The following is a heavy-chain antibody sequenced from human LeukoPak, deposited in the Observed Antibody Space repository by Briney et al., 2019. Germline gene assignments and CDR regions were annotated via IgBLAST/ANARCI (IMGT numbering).Heavy chain of an antibody. D-gene: IGHD3-10*01. J-gene: IGHJ6*04. Sequence: ASVKVSCKASGGTFSSYAIRWVRQAPGQGLEWMGGIIPIFVTANYAQKFQGRVTITADESTSTAYMELSSLRSEDTAVYYCARDGMVRGVRSSPYYYGMDVWGKGTTVTVSS. V-gene: IGHV1-69*13. CDR2: IIPIFVTA. CDR3: ARDGMVRGVRSSPYYYGMDV. CDR1: GGTFSSYA.